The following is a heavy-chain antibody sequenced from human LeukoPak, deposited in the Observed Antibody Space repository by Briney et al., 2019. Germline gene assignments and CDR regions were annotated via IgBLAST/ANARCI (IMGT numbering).Heavy chain of an antibody. CDR1: GGSISSYY. CDR2: IYYSGST. D-gene: IGHD3-3*01. Sequence: SETLSLTCTVSGGSISSYYWSWIRQPPGKGLEWIGYIYYSGSTNYTPSLKSRVTISVDTSKNQFSLKLSSVTAADTTVYYCARSPRDKYDFWSGYCDYWGQGTLVTVSS. CDR3: ARSPRDKYDFWSGYCDY. J-gene: IGHJ4*02. V-gene: IGHV4-59*01.